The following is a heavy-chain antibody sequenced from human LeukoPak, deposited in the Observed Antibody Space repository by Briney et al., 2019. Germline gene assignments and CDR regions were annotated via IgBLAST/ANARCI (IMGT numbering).Heavy chain of an antibody. D-gene: IGHD2-15*01. J-gene: IGHJ5*01. CDR1: GYRFATYW. CDR2: IFPGDSDT. CDR3: ARLVAFSGPDDRWFDS. Sequence: GESLKISCKGSGYRFATYWIGWVRQMPEKGLEWMGIIFPGDSDTRYSPSFRGQVTISADKSITTAYLQWSSLKASDSAMYYCARLVAFSGPDDRWFDSWGQGTLVTVSS. V-gene: IGHV5-51*01.